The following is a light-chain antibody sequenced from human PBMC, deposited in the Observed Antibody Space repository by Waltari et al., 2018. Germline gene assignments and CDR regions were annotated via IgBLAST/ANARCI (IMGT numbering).Light chain of an antibody. CDR3: CSYAGTYYL. J-gene: IGLJ1*01. CDR2: DVN. V-gene: IGLV2-11*01. CDR1: SSDVGSYNF. Sequence: QSALTQPPSVSGSPGQSVTISCTGTSSDVGSYNFVSWYQQHPDKAPILLLYDVNKRPSGVPVRFSGSQSGTTASLTISGLQAEDEADYYCCSYAGTYYLFGTGTKVTVL.